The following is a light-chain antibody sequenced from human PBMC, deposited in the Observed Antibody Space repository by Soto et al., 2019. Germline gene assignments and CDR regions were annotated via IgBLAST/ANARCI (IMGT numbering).Light chain of an antibody. CDR1: QSVSSSY. V-gene: IGKV3-15*01. CDR3: QQYNNLPRT. J-gene: IGKJ4*01. CDR2: GAS. Sequence: EIVLTQSPATLSLSPGERATLSCRASQSVSSSYLAWYQQKPGQAPRLLIYGASTRATDIPARFSGSGSGTEFTLAISSLQSEDYAIYYCQQYNNLPRTFGGGTKVDIK.